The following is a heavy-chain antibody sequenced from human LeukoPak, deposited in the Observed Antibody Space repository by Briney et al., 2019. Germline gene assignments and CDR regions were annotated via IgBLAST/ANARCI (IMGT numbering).Heavy chain of an antibody. V-gene: IGHV3-21*01. CDR3: ARGVVAAPQTFDY. CDR2: ISSSSSYI. Sequence: GGSLRLSCAASGFTFSSYSMNWVRQAPGKGLEWVSSISSSSSYIYYADSVKGRFTISRDNAKNSLYLQMNSLRAEDTAVYYCARGVVAAPQTFDYWGQGNLVTVSS. D-gene: IGHD2-15*01. J-gene: IGHJ4*02. CDR1: GFTFSSYS.